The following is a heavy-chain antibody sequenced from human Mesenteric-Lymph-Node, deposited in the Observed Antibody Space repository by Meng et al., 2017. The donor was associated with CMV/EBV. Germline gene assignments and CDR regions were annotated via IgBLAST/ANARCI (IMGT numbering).Heavy chain of an antibody. CDR2: INHSGST. CDR3: ARGSSYDILTGYFDY. D-gene: IGHD3-9*01. V-gene: IGHV4-34*01. Sequence: GAGLLKPSETLSVTGAVYGGSFSGYYWNWIRQSPEKGLEWIGEINHSGSTTYNPSFTSRIIISVDTSTNQISLNMSSVTAADTAVYYCARGSSYDILTGYFDYWGQGALVTVSS. J-gene: IGHJ4*02. CDR1: GGSFSGYY.